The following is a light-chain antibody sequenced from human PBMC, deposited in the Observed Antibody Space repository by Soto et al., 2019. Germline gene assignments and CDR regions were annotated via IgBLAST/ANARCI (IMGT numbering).Light chain of an antibody. CDR1: QSVLYSSNNKSY. Sequence: DIVMTQSPDSLAVSLGERATIDCKSSQSVLYSSNNKSYLAWYQKKPGQSPKLLIYWASNRESGVPDRFSGSGSGTDFTLSISSLQSEAFAVYCCQQYNNWPPLTFGGGTKVEIK. J-gene: IGKJ4*01. CDR3: QQYNNWPPLT. CDR2: WAS. V-gene: IGKV4-1*01.